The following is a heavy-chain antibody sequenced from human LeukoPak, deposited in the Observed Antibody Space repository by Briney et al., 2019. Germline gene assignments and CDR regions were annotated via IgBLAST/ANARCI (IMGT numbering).Heavy chain of an antibody. J-gene: IGHJ5*02. CDR1: GFIFSDYT. CDR3: VRDLRFIGGSNSFDP. Sequence: GGSLRLSCATSGFIFSDYTMNWVRQAPGKGLEWVSSVSYTGTYTFYADSVKGRFTISRDNAKNSLYLQMDSVRVDDSALYYCVRDLRFIGGSNSFDPWGQGTQVIVSS. V-gene: IGHV3-21*01. CDR2: VSYTGTYT. D-gene: IGHD3-3*01.